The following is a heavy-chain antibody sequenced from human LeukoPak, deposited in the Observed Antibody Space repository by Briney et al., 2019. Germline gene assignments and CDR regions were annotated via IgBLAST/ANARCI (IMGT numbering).Heavy chain of an antibody. CDR1: GFTFSSYE. Sequence: GGSLRLSCAASGFTFSSYEMNWVRQGPGKGLEWVSYISKSGTSTKYADSVKGRFSISRDNAKQSLYLQLNSLTAEDTAVYYCARVRSSGSPLDYWGQGTLVTVSS. V-gene: IGHV3-48*03. D-gene: IGHD3-10*01. J-gene: IGHJ4*02. CDR3: ARVRSSGSPLDY. CDR2: ISKSGTST.